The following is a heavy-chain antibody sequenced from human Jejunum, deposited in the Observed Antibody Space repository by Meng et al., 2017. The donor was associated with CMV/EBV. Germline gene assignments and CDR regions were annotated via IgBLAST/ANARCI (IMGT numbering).Heavy chain of an antibody. D-gene: IGHD2/OR15-2a*01. V-gene: IGHV3-23*01. CDR3: AAVGTTPE. CDR1: GFTFSSYG. J-gene: IGHJ4*02. CDR2: TSGGGGTT. Sequence: ELQVLDSGGDLVQPGGSLRLSCVGSGFTFSSYGMTWVRQAPGKGLEWVSGTSGGGGTTYYADSVKGRFTISRDNSKNTLYLQMNSLRAEDTALYYCAAVGTTPEWGQGTLVTVSS.